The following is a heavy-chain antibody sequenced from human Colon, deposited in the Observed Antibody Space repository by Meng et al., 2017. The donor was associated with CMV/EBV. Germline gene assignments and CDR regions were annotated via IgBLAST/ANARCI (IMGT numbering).Heavy chain of an antibody. CDR2: MYVNGVT. Sequence: SGPGLVGVSEPLSLCCSVAGSSVSSGAYFWDWIRQSPGKGLEWIGNMYVNGVTYYGPSLESRVTLSMDTSKNKISLKMSSVTAADTGIYYCARALMLSGHEFDYWGQGALVTVSS. D-gene: IGHD3-16*01. V-gene: IGHV4-39*01. CDR1: GSSVSSGAYF. CDR3: ARALMLSGHEFDY. J-gene: IGHJ4*02.